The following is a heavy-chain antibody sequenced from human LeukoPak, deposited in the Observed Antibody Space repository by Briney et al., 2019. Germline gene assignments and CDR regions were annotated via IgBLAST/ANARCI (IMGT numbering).Heavy chain of an antibody. CDR1: GYRFTSYW. Sequence: GESLKISCKGSGYRFTSYWIGWVRQMPGKGLEWMGIIYPGDSDTTYSPSFQGQVTISADKSISTAYLQWSSLKASDTAMYYCARVPRAYSSSWYYFDYWGQGTLVTVSS. V-gene: IGHV5-51*01. D-gene: IGHD6-13*01. CDR3: ARVPRAYSSSWYYFDY. J-gene: IGHJ4*02. CDR2: IYPGDSDT.